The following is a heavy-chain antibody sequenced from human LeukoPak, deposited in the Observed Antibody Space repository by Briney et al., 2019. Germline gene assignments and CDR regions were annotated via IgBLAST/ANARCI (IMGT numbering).Heavy chain of an antibody. CDR2: ISWNSGST. Sequence: PGGSLRLSCAASGFTFGDYAMHWVRQAPGKGLEWVSGISWNSGSTVYADSVKGRFTISRDNAKNSLYLQMNSLRAEDTAVYNCARENDYGEYAGYFDYWGQGTLVTVSS. CDR3: ARENDYGEYAGYFDY. J-gene: IGHJ4*02. CDR1: GFTFGDYA. D-gene: IGHD4-17*01. V-gene: IGHV3-9*01.